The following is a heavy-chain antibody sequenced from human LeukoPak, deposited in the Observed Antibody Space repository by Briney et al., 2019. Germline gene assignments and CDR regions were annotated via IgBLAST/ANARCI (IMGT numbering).Heavy chain of an antibody. V-gene: IGHV3-23*01. J-gene: IGHJ4*02. CDR1: GFTFSSYA. D-gene: IGHD3-9*01. Sequence: QSGGSLRLSCAASGFTFSSYAMSWVRQAPGKGLEWVSAISGSGGSTYYADSVKGRFTISRDNSKNTLYLQMNSLRAEDTAVYYCAKGHAGLRYFDWSSPAPLDYWGQGTLVTVSS. CDR2: ISGSGGST. CDR3: AKGHAGLRYFDWSSPAPLDY.